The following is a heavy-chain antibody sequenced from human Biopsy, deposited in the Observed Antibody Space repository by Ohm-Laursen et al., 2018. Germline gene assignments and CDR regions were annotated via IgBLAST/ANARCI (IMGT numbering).Heavy chain of an antibody. CDR2: IIAVSGVV. Sequence: ASVKVSCKASGGTFSNYAISWVRQAPGEGLEWMGGIIAVSGVVNYAPKFQGRVSITADKSTTKAYMELSNLKSEDTAVYYCATPFQYYDSWGGYPPFDHWGQGTLVTVSS. CDR3: ATPFQYYDSWGGYPPFDH. D-gene: IGHD3-3*01. CDR1: GGTFSNYA. V-gene: IGHV1-69*10. J-gene: IGHJ4*02.